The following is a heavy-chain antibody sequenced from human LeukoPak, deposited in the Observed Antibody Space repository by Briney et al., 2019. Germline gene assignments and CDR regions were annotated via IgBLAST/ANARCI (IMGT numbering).Heavy chain of an antibody. V-gene: IGHV3-48*03. J-gene: IGHJ2*01. CDR2: MASIGSPI. CDR1: GFPFKSYV. CDR3: ARGPRRNSDWAWYFDL. D-gene: IGHD2/OR15-2a*01. Sequence: GGSLRLSCAASGFPFKSYVMKWLRQAPGRGLEGIAYMASIGSPIYYADSVKGRFTIISDNAQNSLYLQMDRLRAEVTVVYYWARGPRRNSDWAWYFDLWGRGTLVTVSS.